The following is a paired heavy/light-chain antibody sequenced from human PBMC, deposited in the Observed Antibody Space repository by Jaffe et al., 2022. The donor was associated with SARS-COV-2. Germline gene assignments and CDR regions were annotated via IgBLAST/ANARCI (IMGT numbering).Light chain of an antibody. J-gene: IGKJ2*01. Sequence: EIVLTQSPGTLSLAPGERATLSCRASQSVTSRYLAWYQQKPGQAPRLLIHGASNRATGMADRFSGSGSGTDFTFTISRLAPEDFAVYYCQQYDSTPYTFGQGTKLEIK. CDR3: QQYDSTPYT. CDR1: QSVTSRY. CDR2: GAS. V-gene: IGKV3-20*01.
Heavy chain of an antibody. CDR3: ARGGAGGYNFGYQY. Sequence: EVQLVESGGGLVQPGGSLRLSCAASGFTFSNYWMHWVRQAPGKGLVWVSRIDADGSHTSYADSVKGRFTISRDNAKNTLYLQLNSLRAEDTADYYCARGGAGGYNFGYQYWGQSTLVTVSS. V-gene: IGHV3-74*01. J-gene: IGHJ1*01. CDR2: IDADGSHT. D-gene: IGHD5-12*01. CDR1: GFTFSNYW.